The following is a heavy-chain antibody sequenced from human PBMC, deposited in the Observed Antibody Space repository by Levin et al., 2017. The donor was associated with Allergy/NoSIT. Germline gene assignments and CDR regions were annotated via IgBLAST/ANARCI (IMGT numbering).Heavy chain of an antibody. CDR3: ASLRRDVYNSAGCDY. V-gene: IGHV3-53*01. Sequence: PGGSLRLSCAASGFTVSSNYMSWVRQAPGKGLEWVSVIYSGGSTYYADSVKGRFTISRDNSKNTLYLQMNSLRAEDTAVYYCASLRRDVYNSAGCDYWGQGTLVTVSS. D-gene: IGHD5-24*01. CDR1: GFTVSSNY. J-gene: IGHJ4*02. CDR2: IYSGGST.